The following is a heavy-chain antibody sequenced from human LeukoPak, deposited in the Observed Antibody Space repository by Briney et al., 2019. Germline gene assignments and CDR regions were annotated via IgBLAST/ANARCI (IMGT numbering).Heavy chain of an antibody. Sequence: GGSLRLSCAASGFTFSSYEMNWVRQAPGKGLEWVSYISSSGSTIYYADSVKGRFTISRDNAKNSLYLQMNSLRAEDTAVYYCARETGYCSSTSCYYYYMDVWGKGTTVTISS. CDR3: ARETGYCSSTSCYYYYMDV. J-gene: IGHJ6*03. V-gene: IGHV3-48*03. CDR1: GFTFSSYE. CDR2: ISSSGSTI. D-gene: IGHD2-2*01.